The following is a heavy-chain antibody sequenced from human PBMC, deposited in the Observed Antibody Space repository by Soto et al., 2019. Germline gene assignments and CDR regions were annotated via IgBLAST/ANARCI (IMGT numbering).Heavy chain of an antibody. CDR3: AKVGPRNLLFDY. Sequence: GGSLRLSCEASGFTFSSYWMSWVRQAPGKGLEWVANVRQDGSQKYLVDSVKGRFTISRDNAKNSMYLQMNSLRAEDTAVYYCAKVGPRNLLFDYWGQGTLVTVSS. J-gene: IGHJ4*02. CDR2: VRQDGSQK. V-gene: IGHV3-7*03. D-gene: IGHD3-16*01. CDR1: GFTFSSYW.